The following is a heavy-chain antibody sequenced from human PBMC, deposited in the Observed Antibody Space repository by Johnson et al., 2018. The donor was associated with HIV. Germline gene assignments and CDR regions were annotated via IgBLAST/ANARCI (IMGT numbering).Heavy chain of an antibody. D-gene: IGHD3-10*01. J-gene: IGHJ3*02. CDR1: GFTFSSYG. V-gene: IGHV3-30*19. CDR3: ARGRITMVQGVIFGAFDI. CDR2: IWYDGSNK. Sequence: QVQLVESGGGVVQPGRSLRLSCAASGFTFSSYGMHWVRQAPGKGLEWVAVIWYDGSNKYYADSVKGRFTISRDNSKNTLYLQMNSLRAEDTAVYYCARGRITMVQGVIFGAFDIWGQGTIVTVSS.